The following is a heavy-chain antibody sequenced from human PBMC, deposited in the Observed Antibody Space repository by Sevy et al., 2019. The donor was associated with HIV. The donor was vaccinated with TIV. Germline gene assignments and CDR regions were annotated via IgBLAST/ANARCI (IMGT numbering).Heavy chain of an antibody. CDR3: ALERLSSDVAEYFQN. D-gene: IGHD1-1*01. Sequence: GSLRLSCAASGFIFSNYAMSWVRQAPGKGLEWVSAISGSGVSTYYADSVKGRFTISRDNSKNTLYLQMNSLRAEDTAIYYCALERLSSDVAEYFQNWGQGTLVTVSS. V-gene: IGHV3-23*01. CDR1: GFIFSNYA. CDR2: ISGSGVST. J-gene: IGHJ1*01.